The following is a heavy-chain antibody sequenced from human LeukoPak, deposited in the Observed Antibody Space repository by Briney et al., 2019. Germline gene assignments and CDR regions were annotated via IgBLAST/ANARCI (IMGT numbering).Heavy chain of an antibody. D-gene: IGHD1-26*01. CDR3: AKEEWVGGRNFFDY. V-gene: IGHV3-23*01. CDR2: MRGSGVIT. Sequence: PGGSLRLSCAASGFAFRAYDMSWVRQAPGKGLEWVSRMRGSGVITFCADSVKGRFTISRDNSRNTLYLQMNSLTAEDTAVYYCAKEEWVGGRNFFDYWGQGALVTVSS. CDR1: GFAFRAYD. J-gene: IGHJ4*02.